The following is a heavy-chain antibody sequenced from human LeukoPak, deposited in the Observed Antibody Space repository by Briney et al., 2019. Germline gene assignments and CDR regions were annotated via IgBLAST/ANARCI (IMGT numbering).Heavy chain of an antibody. CDR2: IYYSGST. D-gene: IGHD2-21*02. Sequence: PPQTLSLTCTVSGGSITSSTYYWGWLRQPPGKGLEWVGLIYYSGSTYYNPSLKSRVSISVDTSKNQFSLRLSSVTAADTAVYYCARLVPLNDSRHYYYYYYMDVWGKGATGTVSS. J-gene: IGHJ6*03. CDR3: ARLVPLNDSRHYYYYYYMDV. CDR1: GGSITSSTYY. V-gene: IGHV4-39*01.